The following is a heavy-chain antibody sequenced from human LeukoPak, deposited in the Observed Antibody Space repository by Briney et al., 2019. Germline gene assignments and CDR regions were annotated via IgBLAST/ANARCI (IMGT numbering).Heavy chain of an antibody. D-gene: IGHD3-3*01. J-gene: IGHJ4*02. CDR1: GGSISSGGYS. CDR3: AREGTKTYYDFWSGYRQSYFDY. CDR2: IYYSGST. V-gene: IGHV4-61*08. Sequence: PSETLSLTCTVSGGSISSGGYSWSWIRQHPGKGLEWIGYIYYSGSTNYNPSLKSRVTISVDTSKNQFSLKLSSVTAADTAVYYCAREGTKTYYDFWSGYRQSYFDYWGQGTLVTVSS.